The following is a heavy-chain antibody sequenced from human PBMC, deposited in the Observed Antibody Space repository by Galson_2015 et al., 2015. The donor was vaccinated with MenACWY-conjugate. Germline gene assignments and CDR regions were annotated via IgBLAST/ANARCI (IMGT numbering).Heavy chain of an antibody. V-gene: IGHV5-51*01. J-gene: IGHJ6*02. CDR3: ARHPPGGRGMDV. CDR2: ISPIDSKT. CDR1: GYNFITYW. D-gene: IGHD1-26*01. Sequence: QSGAEVKKPGESLKISCKASGYNFITYWIGWVRQVPGKGLEWVGLISPIDSKTRYSPAFEGRVTISADNSNTTAYLQWNSLQASDTAMYYCARHPPGGRGMDVWGQGTTVTVSS.